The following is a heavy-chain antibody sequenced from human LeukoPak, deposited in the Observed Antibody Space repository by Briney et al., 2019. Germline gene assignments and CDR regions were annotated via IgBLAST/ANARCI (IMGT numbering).Heavy chain of an antibody. V-gene: IGHV4-4*07. D-gene: IGHD2-2*01. CDR1: GGSTNSYY. Sequence: SETLSLTCSVSGGSTNSYYWSWIRQSGGKGLEWIGRIYSSGSTVYNPSLNSRLTMSIDTSKNQFSRTLKFVTATDTAVYYCARVKASSTSWTFDQWGQGALVTVSS. CDR2: IYSSGST. J-gene: IGHJ4*02. CDR3: ARVKASSTSWTFDQ.